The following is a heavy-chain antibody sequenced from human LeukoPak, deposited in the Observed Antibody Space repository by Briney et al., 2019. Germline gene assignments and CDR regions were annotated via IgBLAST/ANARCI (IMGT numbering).Heavy chain of an antibody. CDR3: AKRNDYVCI. CDR2: ISSRSSTI. V-gene: IGHV3-48*01. D-gene: IGHD3-16*01. CDR1: GFTFSSYA. J-gene: IGHJ4*02. Sequence: GGSLRLSCAASGFTFSSYAMSWVRQAPGKGLEWVSYISSRSSTIYYADSVKGRFTISRDNAKNSLYLQMNSLRAEDTAVYYCAKRNDYVCIWGQGTLVTVSS.